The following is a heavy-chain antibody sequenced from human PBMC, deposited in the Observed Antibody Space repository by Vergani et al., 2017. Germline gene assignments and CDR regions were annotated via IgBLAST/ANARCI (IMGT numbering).Heavy chain of an antibody. CDR3: ARDYSNYGPLAGYYGMDV. D-gene: IGHD4-11*01. V-gene: IGHV4-31*03. CDR1: GGSISSGGYY. Sequence: QVQLQESGPGLVKPSETLSLTCTVSGGSISSGGYYWSWIRQHPGKGLEWIGYIYYSGSTYYNPSLKSRVTISVDTLKNQFSLKLSSVTAADTAVYYCARDYSNYGPLAGYYGMDVWGQGTTVTVSS. J-gene: IGHJ6*02. CDR2: IYYSGST.